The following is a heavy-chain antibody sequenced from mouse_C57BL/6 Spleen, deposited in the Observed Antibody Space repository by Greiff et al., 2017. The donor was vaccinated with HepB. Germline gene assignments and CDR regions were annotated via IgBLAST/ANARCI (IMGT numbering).Heavy chain of an antibody. CDR1: GFTFSDYG. CDR2: ISSGSSTI. J-gene: IGHJ3*01. D-gene: IGHD2-4*01. Sequence: EVQGVESGGGLVKPGGSLKLSCAASGFTFSDYGMHWVRQAPEKGLEWVAYISSGSSTIYYADTVKGRFTISRDSAKNTLFLQMTSLRSEDTAMYYCARPLYYDYEWFAYWGQGTLVTVSA. CDR3: ARPLYYDYEWFAY. V-gene: IGHV5-17*01.